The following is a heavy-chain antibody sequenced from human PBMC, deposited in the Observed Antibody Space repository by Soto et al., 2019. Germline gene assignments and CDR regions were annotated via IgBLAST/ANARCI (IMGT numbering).Heavy chain of an antibody. Sequence: SETLSLTCDVSGYSISSGYYWAWVRQPPGKGMEWIGSINHRGNSFYNPSLKSRVTISVDTSKNQGSLKVSSVTAADTAVYYRVRSGDDYGSYIEYWGQGTLVTVSS. CDR2: INHRGNS. CDR1: GYSISSGYY. D-gene: IGHD4-17*01. CDR3: VRSGDDYGSYIEY. V-gene: IGHV4-38-2*01. J-gene: IGHJ1*01.